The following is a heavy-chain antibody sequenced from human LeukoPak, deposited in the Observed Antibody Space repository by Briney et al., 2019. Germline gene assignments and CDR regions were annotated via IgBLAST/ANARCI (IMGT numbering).Heavy chain of an antibody. V-gene: IGHV4-34*01. CDR1: GGSFSGYY. Sequence: PSETLSLTCAVYGGSFSGYYWSWIRQPPGKGLEWIGEINHSGSTNYNPSLKSRVTISVDTSKNQFSLKLSSVTAADTAVYYCARVLRYFDWLLRTGYLDYWGQGTLVTVSS. J-gene: IGHJ4*02. D-gene: IGHD3-9*01. CDR3: ARVLRYFDWLLRTGYLDY. CDR2: INHSGST.